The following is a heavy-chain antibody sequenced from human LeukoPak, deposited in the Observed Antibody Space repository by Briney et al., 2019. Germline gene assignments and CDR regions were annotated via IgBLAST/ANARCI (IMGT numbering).Heavy chain of an antibody. CDR3: AHRLPSGSPWPFGYFDF. CDR1: GFSLTTSGVG. D-gene: IGHD3-3*01. Sequence: KGSGPTLVNPTQTLTLTCTFSGFSLTTSGVGVGWIRQAPGEALEWLSVIYWDNDKRYSPSLKTRLTITKDTSRNQVVLTMTDMDPADTATYYCAHRLPSGSPWPFGYFDFWGQGILVTVSS. CDR2: IYWDNDK. V-gene: IGHV2-5*02. J-gene: IGHJ4*02.